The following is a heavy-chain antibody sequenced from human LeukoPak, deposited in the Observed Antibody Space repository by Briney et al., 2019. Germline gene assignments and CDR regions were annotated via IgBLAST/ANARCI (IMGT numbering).Heavy chain of an antibody. D-gene: IGHD2/OR15-2a*01. CDR2: IKSDGSST. CDR1: GFTFSRYW. J-gene: IGHJ4*02. CDR3: VRDNRSHNFDY. Sequence: GGSLRLSCAASGFTFSRYWMHWVRQAPGKGLVWVSCIKSDGSSTSIADSAKGRFTISRDNAKNTVYLQMKSLRAEDTAVYYCVRDNRSHNFDYWGQGTLVTVSS. V-gene: IGHV3-74*01.